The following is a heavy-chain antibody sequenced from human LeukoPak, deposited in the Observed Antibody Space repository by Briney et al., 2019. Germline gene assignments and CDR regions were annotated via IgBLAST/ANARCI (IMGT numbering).Heavy chain of an antibody. CDR1: GGSISSYY. D-gene: IGHD3-22*01. CDR3: ARGIRLSGLGAYYYYYYMDV. V-gene: IGHV4-4*07. J-gene: IGHJ6*03. CDR2: IYTSGST. Sequence: PSETLSLTCTVSGGSISSYYWSWIRQPAGKGLEWIGRIYTSGSTNYNPSLKSRVTMSVDTSKNQFSLKLSSVTAADTAVYYCARGIRLSGLGAYYYYYYMDVWGKGTTVTVSS.